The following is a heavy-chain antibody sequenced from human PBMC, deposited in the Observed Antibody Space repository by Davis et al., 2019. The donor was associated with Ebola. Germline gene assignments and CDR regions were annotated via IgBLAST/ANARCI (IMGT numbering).Heavy chain of an antibody. J-gene: IGHJ4*02. D-gene: IGHD3-10*01. CDR1: GYTFRRHG. CDR2: VIPILGIT. V-gene: IGHV1-69*10. Sequence: AASVKVSCKASGYTFRRHGISWVRQAPGQGLEWLGGVIPILGITNRSQKFRGRLTITADESTTTVYMELNSLRSEDTAVYYCARGGTDYSGSGNDYNSIDYFEYWGQGTLVTASS. CDR3: ARGGTDYSGSGNDYNSIDYFEY.